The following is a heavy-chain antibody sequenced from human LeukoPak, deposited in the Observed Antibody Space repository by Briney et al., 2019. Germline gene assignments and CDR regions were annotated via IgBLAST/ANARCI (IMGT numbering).Heavy chain of an antibody. Sequence: GGSLRLSCAASGFTFSSYWMTWVRQAPGKGLEWVANIDQDGSDKLYVDSVKGRFTISRDNAKNPLYLQLNSLRAEDTAMYYCVRDQGAAGDYWGQGTLVFVSS. CDR3: VRDQGAAGDY. D-gene: IGHD6-13*01. V-gene: IGHV3-7*01. J-gene: IGHJ4*02. CDR1: GFTFSSYW. CDR2: IDQDGSDK.